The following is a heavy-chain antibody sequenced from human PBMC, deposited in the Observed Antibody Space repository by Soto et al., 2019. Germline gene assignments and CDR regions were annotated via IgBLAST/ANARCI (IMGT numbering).Heavy chain of an antibody. CDR3: TQIYGSGSWGWYFHS. V-gene: IGHV2-5*02. D-gene: IGHD1-26*01. J-gene: IGHJ4*02. CDR2: VFWDDGE. Sequence: QITLRESGPSLVKPTETLTLTCTFSGFSLTTTGLGVGWVRQPPGKALEWLAVVFWDDGERYRPSLKTRVTINQDTSKNQVVLTMTNMDPVDTATYYCTQIYGSGSWGWYFHSWGQGSLVTVSS. CDR1: GFSLTTTGLG.